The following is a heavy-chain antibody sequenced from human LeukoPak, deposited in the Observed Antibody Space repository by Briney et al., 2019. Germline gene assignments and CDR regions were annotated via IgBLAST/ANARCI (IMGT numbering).Heavy chain of an antibody. D-gene: IGHD6-13*01. Sequence: GGSLRLSCAASGFTFSSYAMSWVRQAPGKGLEWVANIKQDGSEKYYVDSVKGRFTISRDNAKNSLYLQMNSLRAEDTAVYYCASCIAAAGTSSDDAFDIWGQGTMVTVSS. V-gene: IGHV3-7*01. CDR3: ASCIAAAGTSSDDAFDI. CDR1: GFTFSSYA. J-gene: IGHJ3*02. CDR2: IKQDGSEK.